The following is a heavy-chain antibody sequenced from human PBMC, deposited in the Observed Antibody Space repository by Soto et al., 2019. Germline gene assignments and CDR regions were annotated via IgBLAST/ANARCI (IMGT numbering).Heavy chain of an antibody. D-gene: IGHD2-2*01. Sequence: EEQLVESGGGFVQPGGSLRLSCVASEFTFSKYRMSWVRQAPGKGLEWVANIKEDGSAQRLLDSVKGRFTISRDNAKNTQYLQMTILRVDDTAVDYCARWRLYCIVTGCFADAFDVWGQGTMVTVSS. J-gene: IGHJ3*01. V-gene: IGHV3-7*01. CDR2: IKEDGSAQ. CDR3: ARWRLYCIVTGCFADAFDV. CDR1: EFTFSKYR.